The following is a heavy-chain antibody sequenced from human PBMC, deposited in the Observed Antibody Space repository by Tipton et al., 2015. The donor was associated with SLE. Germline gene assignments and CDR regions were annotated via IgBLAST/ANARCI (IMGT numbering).Heavy chain of an antibody. CDR1: GFTFDDYA. Sequence: SLRLSCAASGFTFDDYAMHWVRQAPGKGLEWVSGISWNSGSIGYADSVKGRFTISRDNAKNSLYLQMNSLRAEDTAVYYCARGIVGVRGFDYWGQGTLVTVSS. CDR2: ISWNSGSI. D-gene: IGHD1-26*01. J-gene: IGHJ4*02. V-gene: IGHV3-9*01. CDR3: ARGIVGVRGFDY.